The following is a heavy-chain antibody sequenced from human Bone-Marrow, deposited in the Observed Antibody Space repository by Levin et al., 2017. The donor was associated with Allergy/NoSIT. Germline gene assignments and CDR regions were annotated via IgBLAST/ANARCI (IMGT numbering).Heavy chain of an antibody. Sequence: GGSLRLSCAASGFRFDDSAMHWVRQAPGKGLEWVSGISWNSGSIYYADSVKGRFTISRDNSKNSLYLQMSSLRADDTAVYYCARGVGGSTSYHFYGLDVWGQGATVTVSS. CDR3: ARGVGGSTSYHFYGLDV. CDR2: ISWNSGSI. CDR1: GFRFDDSA. D-gene: IGHD1-26*01. J-gene: IGHJ6*02. V-gene: IGHV3-9*01.